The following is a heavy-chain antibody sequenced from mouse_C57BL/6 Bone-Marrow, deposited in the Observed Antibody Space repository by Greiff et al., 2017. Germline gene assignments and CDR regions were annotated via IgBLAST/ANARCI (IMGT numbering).Heavy chain of an antibody. D-gene: IGHD3-3*01. Sequence: QVQLKESGAELVKPGASVKLSCKASGYTFTEYTIHWVKQRSGQGLEWIGWFYPGSGSIKYNEKFKDKATLTADKSSSTVYMELSRLTSEDSAVYFCARHEEGLRRRGYAMDYWGQGTSVTVSS. V-gene: IGHV1-62-2*01. CDR2: FYPGSGSI. CDR1: GYTFTEYT. CDR3: ARHEEGLRRRGYAMDY. J-gene: IGHJ4*01.